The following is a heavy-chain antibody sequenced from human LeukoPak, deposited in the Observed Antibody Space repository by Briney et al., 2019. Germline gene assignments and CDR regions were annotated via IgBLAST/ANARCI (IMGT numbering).Heavy chain of an antibody. Sequence: GGSLRLSCAASGFRFSSYGMHWVRQAPGKGLDWAAFIQYDGANKYYADSVKGRFTISRDNSKNTLYLQTNSLRAEDTAVYYCAKDRTGPAEHWGQGTLVTVSS. V-gene: IGHV3-30*02. CDR3: AKDRTGPAEH. J-gene: IGHJ1*01. CDR1: GFRFSSYG. CDR2: IQYDGANK.